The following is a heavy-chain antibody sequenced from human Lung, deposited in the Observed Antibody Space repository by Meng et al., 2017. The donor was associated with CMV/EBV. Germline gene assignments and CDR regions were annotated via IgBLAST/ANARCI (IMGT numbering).Heavy chain of an antibody. V-gene: IGHV7-4-1*02. CDR1: GYTFGTYT. Sequence: QVQSVQTGSELKKPGASVKVSCKASGYTFGTYTINWVRQAHGRGLEWMGWISTNTGTPTYTQGFTGRFVFSLDTSVSTAYLQISSLKAEDIAVYYCARGGNFDPWGQGTLVTVSS. J-gene: IGHJ5*02. CDR3: ARGGNFDP. D-gene: IGHD2/OR15-2a*01. CDR2: ISTNTGTP.